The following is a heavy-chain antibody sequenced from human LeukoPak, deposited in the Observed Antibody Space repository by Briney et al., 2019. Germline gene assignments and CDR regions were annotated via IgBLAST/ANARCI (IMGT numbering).Heavy chain of an antibody. Sequence: GGSVRLSCAASGFTFSSYAMHWVRQAPGKGLDWVAVISYDGSNKYYADSVKGRFTISGDNSKNTLYLQMNSLRAEDTAVYYCARGSYSTVPELFDYWGQGTLVTVSS. CDR3: ARGSYSTVPELFDY. CDR2: ISYDGSNK. J-gene: IGHJ4*02. CDR1: GFTFSSYA. V-gene: IGHV3-30*04. D-gene: IGHD4-11*01.